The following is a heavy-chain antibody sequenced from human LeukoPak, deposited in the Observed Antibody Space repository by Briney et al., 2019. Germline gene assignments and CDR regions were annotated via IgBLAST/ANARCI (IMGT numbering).Heavy chain of an antibody. J-gene: IGHJ6*04. Sequence: PGGSLRLSCVASGFTFSDYSMNWVRQAPGKGLEWISYVSGDSSTIYYADSVKGRFTISRDNAKNSLFLQMNSLRAEDTAVYYCATRYCTISACRASSHHCFDVWGKGTTVTVSS. D-gene: IGHD2-8*01. CDR1: GFTFSDYS. CDR3: ATRYCTISACRASSHHCFDV. V-gene: IGHV3-48*04. CDR2: VSGDSSTI.